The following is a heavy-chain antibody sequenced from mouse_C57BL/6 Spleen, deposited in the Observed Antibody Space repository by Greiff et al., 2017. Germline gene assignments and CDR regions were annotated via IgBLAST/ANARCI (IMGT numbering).Heavy chain of an antibody. CDR2: IHPNSGST. D-gene: IGHD4-1*01. J-gene: IGHJ2*01. CDR3: ARERLTGSFDY. Sequence: QVQLKQPGAELVKPGASVKLSCKASGYTFTSYWMHWVKQRPGQGLEWIGMIHPNSGSTNYNEKFKSKATLTVDKSSSTAYMQLSSLTSEDSAVYYCARERLTGSFDYWGQGTTLTVSS. V-gene: IGHV1-64*01. CDR1: GYTFTSYW.